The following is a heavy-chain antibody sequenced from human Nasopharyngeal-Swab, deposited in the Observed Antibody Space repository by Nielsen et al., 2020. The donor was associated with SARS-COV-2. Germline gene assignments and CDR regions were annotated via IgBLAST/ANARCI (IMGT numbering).Heavy chain of an antibody. CDR1: GFTFSSYS. J-gene: IGHJ5*02. CDR3: ARDWFDP. V-gene: IGHV3-21*01. CDR2: ISSSSSYI. Sequence: GESLKISCTASGFTFSSYSMNWVRQAPGKGLEWVSSISSSSSYIYYADSVKGRFTISRDNAKNSLYLQMNSLRAEDTAVYYCARDWFDPWGQGTLVTVSS.